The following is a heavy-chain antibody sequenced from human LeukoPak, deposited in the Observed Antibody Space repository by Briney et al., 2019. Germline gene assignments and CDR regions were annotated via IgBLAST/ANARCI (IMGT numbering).Heavy chain of an antibody. D-gene: IGHD1-1*01. CDR2: ISGSGEDT. CDR3: AKVGNYYYYGMDV. V-gene: IGHV3-23*01. J-gene: IGHJ6*02. CDR1: GFTFSSYA. Sequence: GGSLRLSCAASGFTFSSYAMSWVRQAPGKGLEWVSGISGSGEDTYYADSVKGRFTISRDNSKNTMYLQMDSLRAEDTAIYYCAKVGNYYYYGMDVWGQGTTVTVSS.